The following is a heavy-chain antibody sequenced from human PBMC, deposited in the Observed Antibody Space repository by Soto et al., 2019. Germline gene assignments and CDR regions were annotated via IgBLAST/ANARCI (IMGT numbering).Heavy chain of an antibody. CDR1: GFTFSSYW. V-gene: IGHV3-74*01. Sequence: EVQLVESGGGLVQPGGSLRLSCAASGFTFSSYWMHWVRQAPGKGLVWVSRINSDGSSTSYADSVKGRFTISRDNAKNTMYLQMNSPRAEDTAVYYCAVAVAGPAAIGYWGQGTRVTVSS. CDR3: AVAVAGPAAIGY. D-gene: IGHD6-19*01. J-gene: IGHJ4*02. CDR2: INSDGSST.